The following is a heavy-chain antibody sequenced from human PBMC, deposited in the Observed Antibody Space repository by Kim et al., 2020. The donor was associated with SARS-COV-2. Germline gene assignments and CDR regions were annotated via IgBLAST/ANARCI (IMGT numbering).Heavy chain of an antibody. V-gene: IGHV3-30*04. CDR2: VGPEGSHR. CDR1: GFTFTDHL. Sequence: GGSLRLSCAASGFTFTDHLMYWVRRAPGKGLEWVAVVGPEGSHRFVADSVKGRFSISRDDSMSTLHLQMNSLRTEDTAMYYCTRSLAACCGGVCDWGPGLFDYWGQGALVTVSS. D-gene: IGHD2-8*02. J-gene: IGHJ4*02. CDR3: TRSLAACCGGVCDWGPGLFDY.